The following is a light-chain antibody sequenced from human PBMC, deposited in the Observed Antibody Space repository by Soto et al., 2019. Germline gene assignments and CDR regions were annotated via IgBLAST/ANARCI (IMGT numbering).Light chain of an antibody. CDR2: EDS. J-gene: IGLJ1*01. CDR3: SSYTSITFYV. CDR1: SSDVGSYNL. Sequence: QSALTQPASVSGSPGQSITISCTGTSSDVGSYNLVSWYQQHPGKAPKLMIYEDSKRPSGVSNRFSGSKSGNTASLTISGLQAEDEADYYCSSYTSITFYVFATGTKLTVL. V-gene: IGLV2-14*02.